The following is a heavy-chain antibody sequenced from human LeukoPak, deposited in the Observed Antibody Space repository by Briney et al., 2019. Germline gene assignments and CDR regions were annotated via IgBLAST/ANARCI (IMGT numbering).Heavy chain of an antibody. CDR3: AITYANNAFDV. Sequence: GASVKVSCKASGCTFTYFYIHWVRQAPGQGLEWMGRINPNSGGTDYAQNFRGRVTLTRDTSITTVYMEVTRLTSDDTAVYYCAITYANNAFDVWGQGTMVTVSS. V-gene: IGHV1-2*06. J-gene: IGHJ3*01. CDR2: INPNSGGT. CDR1: GCTFTYFY. D-gene: IGHD3-16*01.